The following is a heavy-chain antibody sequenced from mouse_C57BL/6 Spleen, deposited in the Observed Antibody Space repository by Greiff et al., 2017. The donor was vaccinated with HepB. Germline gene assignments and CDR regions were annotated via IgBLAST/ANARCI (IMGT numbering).Heavy chain of an antibody. CDR2: IDPSDSET. Sequence: QVQLQQSGAELVRPGSSVKLSCKASGYTFTSYWMHWVKQRPIQGLEWIGNIDPSDSETHYNQKFKDKATLTVDKSSSTAYLQLSSLTSEDSAVYYCARKGGNYEGYFDVWGTGTTVTVSS. D-gene: IGHD2-1*01. CDR3: ARKGGNYEGYFDV. V-gene: IGHV1-52*01. CDR1: GYTFTSYW. J-gene: IGHJ1*03.